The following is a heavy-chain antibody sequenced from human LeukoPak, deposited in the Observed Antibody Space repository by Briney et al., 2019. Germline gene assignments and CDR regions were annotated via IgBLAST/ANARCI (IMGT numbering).Heavy chain of an antibody. D-gene: IGHD2-8*01. CDR2: ISTNGGST. CDR1: GFTFSNYA. Sequence: GGSLRLSCAASGFTFSNYAMNWVRQAPGKGLEYVSAISTNGGSTYYANSVKGRFTISRDNSRNTLYLRMGSLRTDDMAVYYCARANYCSNGVCYPDYWGREPWSPSPQ. V-gene: IGHV3-64*01. J-gene: IGHJ4*02. CDR3: ARANYCSNGVCYPDY.